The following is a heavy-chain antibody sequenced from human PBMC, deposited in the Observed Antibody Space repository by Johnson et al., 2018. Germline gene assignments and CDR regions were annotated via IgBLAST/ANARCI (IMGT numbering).Heavy chain of an antibody. D-gene: IGHD1-26*01. V-gene: IGHV4-59*11. CDR3: ARGGGADYYYGLDV. CDR2: IYYSGST. CDR1: GGSISSHY. J-gene: IGHJ6*02. Sequence: QVQLQEAGPGLVKPSETLSLTCTVSGGSISSHYWSWIRQPPGKGLEWIGYIYYSGSTNYNPSLKSRVTISVDTSQNQFSLKLSSVTAADTAVYSCARGGGADYYYGLDVWGQGTTVTVSS.